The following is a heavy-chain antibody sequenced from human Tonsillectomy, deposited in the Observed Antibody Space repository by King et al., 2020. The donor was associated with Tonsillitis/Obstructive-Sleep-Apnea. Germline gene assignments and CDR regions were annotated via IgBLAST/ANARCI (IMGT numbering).Heavy chain of an antibody. D-gene: IGHD6-6*01. CDR3: AKATPLLAAMSARLTAYYYYYMDV. J-gene: IGHJ6*03. CDR1: GFTFEDYA. V-gene: IGHV3-9*01. CDR2: ISWNSGSR. Sequence: VQLVESGGGLVQPGKSLRLSCAASGFTFEDYAMHWVRQVPGKGLEWVSGISWNSGSRGYADSVKGRFTISRDNAKNSLYLQMNSLRAEDTALYFCAKATPLLAAMSARLTAYYYYYMDVWGKGTTVTVSS.